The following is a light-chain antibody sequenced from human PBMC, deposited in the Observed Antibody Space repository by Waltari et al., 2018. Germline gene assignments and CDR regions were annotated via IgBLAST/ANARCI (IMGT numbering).Light chain of an antibody. J-gene: IGKJ3*01. Sequence: EIVLTQSPATLSLSPGERAPLSCRASQSVSSSLAWYQQKPGQAPRLLIYDASNRATGIPARFSGSGSGTDFTLTISSLEPEDFAVYYCQQRSNWPPGITFGPGTKVDIK. CDR1: QSVSSS. CDR2: DAS. V-gene: IGKV3-11*01. CDR3: QQRSNWPPGIT.